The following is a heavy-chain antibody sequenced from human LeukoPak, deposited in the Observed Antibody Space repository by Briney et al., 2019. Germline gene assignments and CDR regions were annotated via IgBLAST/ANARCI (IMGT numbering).Heavy chain of an antibody. J-gene: IGHJ4*02. V-gene: IGHV1-2*02. Sequence: GASVKVSCKGSGYTFTGYYMHWVRQAPGQGLEWMGWINPNSGGTNYAQKFQGRVTMTRDTSISTAYMELSRLRSDDTAVYYCASGVGATIVPTFDYWGQGTLVTVSS. CDR3: ASGVGATIVPTFDY. CDR1: GYTFTGYY. CDR2: INPNSGGT. D-gene: IGHD1-26*01.